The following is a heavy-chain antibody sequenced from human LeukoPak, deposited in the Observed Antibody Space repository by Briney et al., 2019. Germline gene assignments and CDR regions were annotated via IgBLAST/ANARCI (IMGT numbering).Heavy chain of an antibody. J-gene: IGHJ3*02. CDR1: GFTFDNYG. D-gene: IGHD2-2*03. V-gene: IGHV3-23*01. Sequence: GGSLRLFCAASGFTFDNYGIGWVRQAPGKGLEWVSGISGSGGRTYYADSVKGRFTISRDNSKNTLFLQLNSLGVEDTATYYCAIPTCSGSGYCSTSDPFHTWGQGTMVTVSS. CDR2: ISGSGGRT. CDR3: AIPTCSGSGYCSTSDPFHT.